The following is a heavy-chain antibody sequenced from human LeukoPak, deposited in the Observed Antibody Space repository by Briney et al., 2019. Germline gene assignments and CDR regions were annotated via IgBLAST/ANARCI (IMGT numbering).Heavy chain of an antibody. Sequence: PGGSLRLSCAASGFTFSRYAMSWVRQAPGKGLEGVSTFSGSGGSPHYADSVKGRFTISRGNSKNTLYLQMNSLRAEDTALYHCARNYYGSGSYRGDYYYYYMDVWGKGTTATVSS. CDR3: ARNYYGSGSYRGDYYYYYMDV. D-gene: IGHD3-10*01. CDR2: FSGSGGSP. V-gene: IGHV3-23*01. J-gene: IGHJ6*03. CDR1: GFTFSRYA.